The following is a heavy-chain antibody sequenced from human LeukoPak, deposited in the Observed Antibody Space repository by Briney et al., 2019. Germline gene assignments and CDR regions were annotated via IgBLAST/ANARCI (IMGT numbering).Heavy chain of an antibody. CDR2: ISSSSSYI. CDR1: GFTFSSYS. D-gene: IGHD6-13*01. Sequence: GGSLRLSCAASGFTFSSYSMNWVRQAPGKGLERVSSISSSSSYIYYADSVKGRFTISRDNAKNSLYLQMNSLRAEDTAVYYCARVITPPRKYSSPNLRGLYYYYYMDVWGKGTTVTVSS. CDR3: ARVITPPRKYSSPNLRGLYYYYYMDV. V-gene: IGHV3-21*01. J-gene: IGHJ6*03.